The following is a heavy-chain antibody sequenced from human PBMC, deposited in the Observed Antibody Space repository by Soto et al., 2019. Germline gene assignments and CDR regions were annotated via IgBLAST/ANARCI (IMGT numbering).Heavy chain of an antibody. CDR2: ISYDGGNK. D-gene: IGHD2-2*01. CDR1: GFTFSSYG. Sequence: QVQLVESGGGVVQPGRSLRLSCAASGFTFSSYGMYWVRQAPGKGLEWVTLISYDGGNKYYADSVKGRFSISRDNSRNTLYLQMNSLRPEDAAVYYCVKSLGFCSSSSCSRDYYYYYGMDVWGQGTTVTVSS. J-gene: IGHJ6*02. V-gene: IGHV3-30*18. CDR3: VKSLGFCSSSSCSRDYYYYYGMDV.